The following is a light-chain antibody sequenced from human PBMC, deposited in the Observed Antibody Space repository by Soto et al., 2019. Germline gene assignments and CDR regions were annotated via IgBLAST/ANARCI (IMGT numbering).Light chain of an antibody. J-gene: IGLJ2*01. CDR3: CSYAGSNSLI. CDR1: SSDVGGHNY. Sequence: QSALTQPASVSGSPGQSITISCTGTSSDVGGHNYVSWYQQHPGKAPKLMIYEVNKRPSGISNRFSGSKSGNTASLTISGLQAEDEAEYDCCSYAGSNSLIFGGGTKLTVL. CDR2: EVN. V-gene: IGLV2-23*02.